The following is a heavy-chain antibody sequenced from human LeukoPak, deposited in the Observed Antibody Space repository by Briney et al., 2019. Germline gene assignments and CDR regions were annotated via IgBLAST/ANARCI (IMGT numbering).Heavy chain of an antibody. CDR1: GGSISSSSYY. CDR2: IYYSGST. J-gene: IGHJ6*03. V-gene: IGHV4-39*07. Sequence: SAILSLTCTVPGGSISSSSYYWGWIRQPPGEGLAWIRSIYYSGSTYYNPSLKSRVTISIDTSKNQFSLKLSSVTAADTAVYYCARETSQKGAHYMDVWGKGTTVTISS. CDR3: ARETSQKGAHYMDV. D-gene: IGHD3-16*01.